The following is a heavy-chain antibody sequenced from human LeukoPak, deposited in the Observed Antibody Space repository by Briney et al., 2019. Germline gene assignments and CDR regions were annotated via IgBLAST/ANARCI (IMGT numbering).Heavy chain of an antibody. V-gene: IGHV3-23*01. CDR2: ISGSGGST. Sequence: AGGSLRLSCAASGFTFSSYGMSWVRQAPGKGLEWVSAISGSGGSTYYADSVKGRFTISRDNSKNTLYLQMNSLRAEDTAVYYCAKDAGYCSSTSCYPIDYWGQGTLVTVSS. CDR3: AKDAGYCSSTSCYPIDY. J-gene: IGHJ4*02. CDR1: GFTFSSYG. D-gene: IGHD2-2*01.